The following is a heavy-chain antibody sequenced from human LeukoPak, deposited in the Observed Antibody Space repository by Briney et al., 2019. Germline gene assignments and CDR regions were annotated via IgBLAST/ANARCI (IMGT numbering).Heavy chain of an antibody. D-gene: IGHD3-22*01. CDR1: GGTFTSYA. V-gene: IGHV1-69*05. CDR2: IIPIFGTA. Sequence: SVKVSCKASGGTFTSYAISWVRQAPGQGLEWMGGIIPIFGTANYAQKFQGRVTITTDESTSKAYMELSSLRSEDTAVYYCARVPLGDSSGYYSQPFDYWGQGTLVTVSS. J-gene: IGHJ4*02. CDR3: ARVPLGDSSGYYSQPFDY.